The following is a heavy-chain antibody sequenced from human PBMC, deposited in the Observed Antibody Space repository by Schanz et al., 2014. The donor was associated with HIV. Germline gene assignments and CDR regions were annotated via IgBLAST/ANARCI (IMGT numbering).Heavy chain of an antibody. CDR2: IWNDGSNT. CDR1: GFTFSSYS. Sequence: VQLVESGGGLVKPGGSLRLSCAASGFTFSSYSMNWVRQAPGKGLEWVAVIWNDGSNTFYADSVKGRFTISRDNSKKTVFLQMNNLRAEDTAVYYCARDRLHPGNGMDVWGQGTTVTVSS. V-gene: IGHV3-33*08. D-gene: IGHD4-4*01. CDR3: ARDRLHPGNGMDV. J-gene: IGHJ6*02.